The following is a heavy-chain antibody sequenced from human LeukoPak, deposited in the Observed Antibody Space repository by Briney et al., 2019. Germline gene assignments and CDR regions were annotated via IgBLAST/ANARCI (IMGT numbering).Heavy chain of an antibody. CDR1: GGSFSGYY. V-gene: IGHV4-34*01. D-gene: IGHD3-16*02. CDR2: INHSGST. J-gene: IGHJ4*02. Sequence: SETLSPTCAVYGGSFSGYYWSWIRQPPGKGLEWIGEINHSGSTNYNPSLKSRVTISVDTSKNQFSLKLSSVTAADTAVYYCARDLITFGGVIATFDYWGQGTLVTVSS. CDR3: ARDLITFGGVIATFDY.